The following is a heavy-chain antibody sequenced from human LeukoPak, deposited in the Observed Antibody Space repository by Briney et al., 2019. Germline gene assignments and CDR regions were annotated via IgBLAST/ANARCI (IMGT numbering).Heavy chain of an antibody. CDR2: ISWNSGSI. CDR3: AKDSDYYGSSGLIDY. CDR1: GFTFDDYA. Sequence: GGSLRLSCAASGFTFDDYAMHWVRQAPGKGLEWVSGISWNSGSIGYADSVKGRFTISRDNAKNSLYLQMNSLRAEDTALYYCAKDSDYYGSSGLIDYWGQGTLVTVSS. V-gene: IGHV3-9*01. D-gene: IGHD3-22*01. J-gene: IGHJ4*02.